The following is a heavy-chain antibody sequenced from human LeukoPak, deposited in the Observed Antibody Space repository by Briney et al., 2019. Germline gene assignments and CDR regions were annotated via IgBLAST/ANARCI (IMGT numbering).Heavy chain of an antibody. CDR3: ASSYYYDSSGYSTPLDY. CDR2: IYYSGST. Sequence: PSQTLSLTCTVSGGSISNTNYYWNWIRQHPGKGLEWIGYIYYSGSTYYNPSLKSRVTISVDTSKNQFSLKLSSVTAADTAVYYCASSYYYDSSGYSTPLDYWGQGTLVTVSS. J-gene: IGHJ4*02. V-gene: IGHV4-30-4*08. CDR1: GGSISNTNYY. D-gene: IGHD3-22*01.